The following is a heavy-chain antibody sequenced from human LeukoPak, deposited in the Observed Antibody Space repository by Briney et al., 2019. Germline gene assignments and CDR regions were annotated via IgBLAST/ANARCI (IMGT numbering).Heavy chain of an antibody. Sequence: GASVKVSCKASGYAFSGYYMHWVRQAPGQGLEWMGWTNPKTGDTNYAQKFQDRVTMTTDTSISTAYLALNSLRSDETAIYYCARGSLEPYNWFDPWGQGTRVTVSS. CDR1: GYAFSGYY. V-gene: IGHV1-2*02. D-gene: IGHD1-1*01. J-gene: IGHJ5*02. CDR2: TNPKTGDT. CDR3: ARGSLEPYNWFDP.